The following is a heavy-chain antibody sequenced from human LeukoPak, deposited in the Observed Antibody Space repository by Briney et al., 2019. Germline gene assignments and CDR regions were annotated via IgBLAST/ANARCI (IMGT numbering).Heavy chain of an antibody. CDR1: GFTFSHSW. J-gene: IGHJ4*02. Sequence: GGSLRLSCAASGFTFSHSWIHWVRQAPGKGLMWVSGVNGDGSTSGYADSVKGRFTVSRDNAKNTASLQMNSLRAEDTALYYCTRDLGYWGQGTLVTVSS. CDR2: VNGDGSTS. D-gene: IGHD3-3*01. CDR3: TRDLGY. V-gene: IGHV3-74*01.